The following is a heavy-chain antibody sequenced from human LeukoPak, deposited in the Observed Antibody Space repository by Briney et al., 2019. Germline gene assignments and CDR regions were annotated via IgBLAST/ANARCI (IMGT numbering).Heavy chain of an antibody. Sequence: RKSGPTLVNPTQTLTLTCTFSGFSLSTSGVGVGWIRQPPGKALEWLAVIYWDDDERYSPSLKSRLTITKDTSKNQVVLTMTNMDPVDTATYYCARLYCSSTSCYRPYNWFDPWGQGTLVTVSS. CDR2: IYWDDDE. J-gene: IGHJ5*02. CDR1: GFSLSTSGVG. V-gene: IGHV2-5*02. D-gene: IGHD2-2*01. CDR3: ARLYCSSTSCYRPYNWFDP.